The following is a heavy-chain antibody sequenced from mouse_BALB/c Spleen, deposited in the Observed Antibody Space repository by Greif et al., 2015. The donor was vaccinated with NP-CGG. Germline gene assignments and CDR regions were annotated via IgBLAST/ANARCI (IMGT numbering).Heavy chain of an antibody. V-gene: IGHV4-2*02. CDR2: INPGSSTI. D-gene: IGHD2-1*01. CDR1: GFDFSRYW. Sequence: EVMLVESGGGLVQPGGSLNLSCAASGFDFSRYWMSWARQAPGKGQEWIGEINPGSSTINYTPSLKDKFIISRDNAKNTLYLQMSKVRSEDTAPYYCARHGNYAMDYWGQGTSVTVSS. CDR3: ARHGNYAMDY. J-gene: IGHJ4*01.